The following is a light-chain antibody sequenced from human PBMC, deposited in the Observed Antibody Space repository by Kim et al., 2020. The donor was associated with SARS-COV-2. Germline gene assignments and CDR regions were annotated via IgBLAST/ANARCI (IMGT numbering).Light chain of an antibody. V-gene: IGKV3-15*01. J-gene: IGKJ2*02. CDR2: GAS. CDR3: QQGST. Sequence: EIVMTQSPATLSVSPGERATLSCRASQSVSSNLAWYQQKPGQAPRLLIYGASTRATGIPARFSGSGSGTEFTLTISSLQSEDFAVYYCQQGSTFGQGTKLEI. CDR1: QSVSSN.